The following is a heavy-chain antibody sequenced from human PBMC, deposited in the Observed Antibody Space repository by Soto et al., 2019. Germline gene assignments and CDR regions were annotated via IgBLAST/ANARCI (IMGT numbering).Heavy chain of an antibody. J-gene: IGHJ4*02. Sequence: QVQLVESGRGVVQPGRSLRLSCAVSGFTFSSYAMHWVRQAPGKGLEWVAVISYDGWNKYYADSVKGRLTISRDNSKNTVYLQTNSLRAEDTAVYYCAREAEAFDYWGQGTLVTVSS. V-gene: IGHV3-30*04. CDR1: GFTFSSYA. D-gene: IGHD2-15*01. CDR2: ISYDGWNK. CDR3: AREAEAFDY.